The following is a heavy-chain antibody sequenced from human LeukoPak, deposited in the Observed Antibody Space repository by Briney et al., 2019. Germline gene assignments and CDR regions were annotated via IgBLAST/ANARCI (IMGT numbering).Heavy chain of an antibody. V-gene: IGHV3-23*01. D-gene: IGHD2-15*01. J-gene: IGHJ4*02. CDR3: AKSHSGFCSGGSCSCDY. CDR2: ISASGTYT. CDR1: GFSISNYT. Sequence: TGGSLRLSCTASGFSISNYTMNWVRQAPGKGLEWVSLISASGTYTRYADSVKGRFTFSRDVSRNTLFLHLSRLRAEDTATYYCAKSHSGFCSGGSCSCDYWGQGTLVTVSS.